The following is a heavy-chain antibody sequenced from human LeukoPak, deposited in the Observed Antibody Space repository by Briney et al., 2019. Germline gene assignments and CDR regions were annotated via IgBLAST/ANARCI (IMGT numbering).Heavy chain of an antibody. CDR1: GGTFSSYA. CDR2: INRNSGST. V-gene: IGHV1-8*02. CDR3: ARAVVLEFPLYYNDYRDD. Sequence: ASVTVSCKASGGTFSSYAISWERQATGQGPGWMGWINRNSGSTNYAQKFQASATMTRDTSTSTVYMELSSLRSEDTAVYYCARAVVLEFPLYYNDYRDDWGKGTTVTI. J-gene: IGHJ6*03. D-gene: IGHD3-22*01.